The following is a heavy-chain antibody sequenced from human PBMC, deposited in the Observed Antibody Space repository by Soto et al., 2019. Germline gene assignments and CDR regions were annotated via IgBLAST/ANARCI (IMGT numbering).Heavy chain of an antibody. J-gene: IGHJ6*02. Sequence: LSLTCTVSGGSISSGGYYWSWIRQHPGKGLEWIGYIYYSGSTYYNPSLKSRVTISVDTSKNQFSLKLSSVTAADTAVYYCARVDLGGYYYGMDVWGQGTTVTVSS. CDR3: ARVDLGGYYYGMDV. V-gene: IGHV4-31*03. CDR2: IYYSGST. CDR1: GGSISSGGYY. D-gene: IGHD2-15*01.